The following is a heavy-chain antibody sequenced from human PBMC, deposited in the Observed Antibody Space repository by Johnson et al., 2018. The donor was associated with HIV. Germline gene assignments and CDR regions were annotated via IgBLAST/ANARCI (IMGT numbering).Heavy chain of an antibody. V-gene: IGHV3-30*04. CDR1: GFTFSSYA. D-gene: IGHD6-6*01. CDR2: ISYDGSNK. J-gene: IGHJ3*02. CDR3: ARDRWYSSSSGGVDDAFDI. Sequence: QVLLVESGGGSVQPGGSLRLSCAASGFTFSSYAMHWVRQAPGKGLEWVAVISYDGSNKYYADSVKGRFTISRDNSKNTLYLQMNSLRAEDTAVYYCARDRWYSSSSGGVDDAFDIWGQGTMVTVSS.